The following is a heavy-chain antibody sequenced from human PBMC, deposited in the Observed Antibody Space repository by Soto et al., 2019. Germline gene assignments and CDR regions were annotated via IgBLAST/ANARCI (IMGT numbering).Heavy chain of an antibody. CDR2: ISGSGGST. CDR1: GFTFSSYA. D-gene: IGHD4-17*01. Sequence: LRLSCAASGFTFSSYAMSWVRHAPVNGLEWVSAISGSGGSTYYADSVKGRFTISRDNSKNTLYLQMNSLRAEDTAVYYCANPPTTVTTFYYYGMDVWGQGTTVTVSS. V-gene: IGHV3-23*01. J-gene: IGHJ6*02. CDR3: ANPPTTVTTFYYYGMDV.